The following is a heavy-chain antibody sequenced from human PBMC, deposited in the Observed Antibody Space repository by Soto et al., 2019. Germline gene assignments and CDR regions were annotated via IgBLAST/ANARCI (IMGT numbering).Heavy chain of an antibody. V-gene: IGHV4-4*02. CDR3: ARRYCSGGSCYHVSWLDP. Sequence: SETLSLTCAVSGGSISSSNWWSWVRQPPGKGLEWIGEIYHSGSTNYNPSLKGRVTISVDKSKNQFSLKLSSVTAADTAVYYCARRYCSGGSCYHVSWLDPWGQGTLVTVSS. CDR2: IYHSGST. CDR1: GGSISSSNW. J-gene: IGHJ5*02. D-gene: IGHD2-15*01.